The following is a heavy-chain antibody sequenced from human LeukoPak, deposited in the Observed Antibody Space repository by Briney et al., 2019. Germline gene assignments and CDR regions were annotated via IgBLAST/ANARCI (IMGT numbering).Heavy chain of an antibody. Sequence: PSETLSLTCAVYGGSFSGYYWSWLRQPAGKGLEWIGRIYTSGSTNYNPSLKSRVTMSADTSKNQFSLKLSSVTAADTAVYYCARDRSDYYMDVWGKGTTVTISS. CDR3: ARDRSDYYMDV. CDR1: GGSFSGYY. D-gene: IGHD3-10*01. J-gene: IGHJ6*03. V-gene: IGHV4-4*07. CDR2: IYTSGST.